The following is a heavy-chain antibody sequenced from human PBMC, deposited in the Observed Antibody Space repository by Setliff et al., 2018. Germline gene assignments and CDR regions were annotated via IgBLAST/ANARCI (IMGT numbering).Heavy chain of an antibody. CDR2: INHSGGI. CDR1: GGSISSDY. CDR3: ARAVRGYYDFYCMDA. V-gene: IGHV4-59*12. J-gene: IGHJ6*03. D-gene: IGHD4-17*01. Sequence: SETLSLTCNVSGGSISSDYWAWIRQPPGKALEWIGGINHSGGINYNPSLKSRVTISLDQSMSQFSLKVTSVSAADTAIYYCARAVRGYYDFYCMDAWDKGATVTVSS.